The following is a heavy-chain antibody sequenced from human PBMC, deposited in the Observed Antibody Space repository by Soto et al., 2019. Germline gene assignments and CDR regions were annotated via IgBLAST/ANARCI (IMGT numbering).Heavy chain of an antibody. CDR3: AKEGSYDYVWGSYRPYFDY. CDR1: GFTFSSYG. Sequence: ESGGGVVQPGRSLRLSCAASGFTFSSYGMHWVRQAPGKGLEWVAVISYDGSNKYYADSVKGRFTISRDNSKNTLYLQMNSLRAEDTAVYYCAKEGSYDYVWGSYRPYFDYWGQGTLVTVSS. J-gene: IGHJ4*02. CDR2: ISYDGSNK. V-gene: IGHV3-30*18. D-gene: IGHD3-16*02.